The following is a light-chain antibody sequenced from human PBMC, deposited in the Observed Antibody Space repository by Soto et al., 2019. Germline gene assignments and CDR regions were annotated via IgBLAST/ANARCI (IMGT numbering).Light chain of an antibody. V-gene: IGLV2-14*01. CDR1: SSDVGGYNF. CDR2: DVT. Sequence: QSALPQPASVYGAPGRSITISCTGTSSDVGGYNFVSWYQQHPDKAPKLMIYDVTNRPSGVSNRFSGSKSGNTASLTISGLQAEDEADYYCSSYTSISTYVFGTGTKVTVL. CDR3: SSYTSISTYV. J-gene: IGLJ1*01.